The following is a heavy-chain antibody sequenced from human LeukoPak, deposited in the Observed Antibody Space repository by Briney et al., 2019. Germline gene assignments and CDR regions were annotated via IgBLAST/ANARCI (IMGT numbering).Heavy chain of an antibody. Sequence: SQTLSLTCTVSGGSISSGDYYWSWIRQPRGKGLEWIGYIYYSGSTYYNPSLKSRVTISVDTSENQFSLKLSSVTAADTAVYYCARGLYYDFWSGSHYGMDVWGQGTTVTVSS. CDR2: IYYSGST. V-gene: IGHV4-30-4*01. CDR1: GGSISSGDYY. CDR3: ARGLYYDFWSGSHYGMDV. J-gene: IGHJ6*02. D-gene: IGHD3-3*01.